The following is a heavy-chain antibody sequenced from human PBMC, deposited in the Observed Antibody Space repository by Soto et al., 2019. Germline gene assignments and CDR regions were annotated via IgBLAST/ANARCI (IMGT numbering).Heavy chain of an antibody. J-gene: IGHJ3*02. D-gene: IGHD5-12*01. CDR2: ISTYNVNT. V-gene: IGHV1-18*01. CDR3: ARGDGYKDAFDI. Sequence: QVQLVQSGAEVKKPGASVKVSCKASGYTFTSYGITWVRQSPVQGLEWMGWISTYNVNTNYAQKVRVRVTMTTDTSTSTAYMELRTLRSDDTAVYYCARGDGYKDAFDIWGQGTMVTVSS. CDR1: GYTFTSYG.